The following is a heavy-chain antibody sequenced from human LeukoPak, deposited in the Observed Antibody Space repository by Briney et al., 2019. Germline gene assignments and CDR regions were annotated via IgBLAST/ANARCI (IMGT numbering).Heavy chain of an antibody. J-gene: IGHJ6*03. V-gene: IGHV1-2*02. CDR3: ARDSTMVRGIRDYYYYYMDV. CDR1: GYTFTSYA. CDR2: INPNSGGT. D-gene: IGHD3-10*01. Sequence: ASVKVSCKASGYTFTSYAMHWVRQAPGQRLEWMGWINPNSGGTNYAQKFQGRVTMTRDTSISTAYMELSRLRSDDTAVYYCARDSTMVRGIRDYYYYYMDVWGKGTTVTISS.